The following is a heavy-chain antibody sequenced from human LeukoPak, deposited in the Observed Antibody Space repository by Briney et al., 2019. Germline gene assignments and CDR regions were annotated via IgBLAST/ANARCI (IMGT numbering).Heavy chain of an antibody. Sequence: GGSLRLSCAASGFTFSSYWMSWVRQAPGKGLEWVANIKQDGSEKYYVDSVKGRFTISRDNAKNSLYLQMNSLRAEDTAVYYCARESATVTTRMFDYWGQGTLVTVSS. CDR1: GFTFSSYW. J-gene: IGHJ4*02. CDR3: ARESATVTTRMFDY. V-gene: IGHV3-7*01. D-gene: IGHD4-17*01. CDR2: IKQDGSEK.